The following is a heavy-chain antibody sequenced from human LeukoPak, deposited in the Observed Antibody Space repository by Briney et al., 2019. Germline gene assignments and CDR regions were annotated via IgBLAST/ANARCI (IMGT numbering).Heavy chain of an antibody. V-gene: IGHV3-9*01. CDR3: AAVAGSSLSRNYFDP. CDR2: ISWNSANI. D-gene: IGHD6-6*01. CDR1: GFNFDDYA. J-gene: IGHJ5*02. Sequence: GRSLGLSCAASGFNFDDYAMHWVRQPPGKRLEWVSGISWNSANIGYADSVRGLFTISRDNAKHSLYLQMNRWRDEHSAFYYCAAVAGSSLSRNYFDPWGQGTLITVSS.